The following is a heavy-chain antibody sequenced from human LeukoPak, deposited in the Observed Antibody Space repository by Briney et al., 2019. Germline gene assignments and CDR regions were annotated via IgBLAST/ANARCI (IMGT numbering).Heavy chain of an antibody. Sequence: GGSLRLSCAASGFTFSIYWMSWVRQAPGKGLEWVSVIYSGGSTYYADSVKGRLTISRDNSKSTLYIQMNSLRAEDTAVYYCARAKPKNMVRGLIMRRESRYYFDYWGQGTLVTVSS. V-gene: IGHV3-53*01. J-gene: IGHJ4*02. CDR1: GFTFSIYW. CDR2: IYSGGST. CDR3: ARAKPKNMVRGLIMRRESRYYFDY. D-gene: IGHD3-10*01.